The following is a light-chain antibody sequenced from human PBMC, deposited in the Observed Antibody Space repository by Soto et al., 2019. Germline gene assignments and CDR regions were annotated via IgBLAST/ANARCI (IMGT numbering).Light chain of an antibody. J-gene: IGKJ5*01. V-gene: IGKV3D-20*01. CDR1: QSVSSSR. Sequence: DILFTQSPATLSLSPGERATLSFGASQSVSSSRLAWYQQKPALAPRLLIYDGFLRATGIPDRFSGSGSGTDFTLTISRLEPEDFAVYYCQQYGSSPPITFGQGTRLEIK. CDR2: DGF. CDR3: QQYGSSPPIT.